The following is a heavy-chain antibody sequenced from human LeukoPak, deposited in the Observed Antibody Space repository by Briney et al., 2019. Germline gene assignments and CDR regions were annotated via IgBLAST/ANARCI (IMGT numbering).Heavy chain of an antibody. CDR1: GFTFSSYA. CDR2: ISGSGGST. Sequence: GSLRLSCAVSGFTFSSYAMSWVRQAPGKGLEWVSTISGSGGSTYYADSVKGRFTISRDNSKNTLYLQMNSLRAEDTAVYYCASNYGSGSYYGVFDYWGQGTLVTVSS. D-gene: IGHD3-10*01. V-gene: IGHV3-23*01. J-gene: IGHJ4*02. CDR3: ASNYGSGSYYGVFDY.